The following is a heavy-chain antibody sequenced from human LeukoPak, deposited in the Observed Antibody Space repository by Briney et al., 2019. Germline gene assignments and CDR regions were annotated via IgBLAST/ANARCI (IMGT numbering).Heavy chain of an antibody. D-gene: IGHD5-18*01. V-gene: IGHV3-48*03. J-gene: IGHJ4*02. CDR3: VRLNIYGLV. CDR2: ISSSGGTI. CDR1: GFTFSSYE. Sequence: PGGSLRLSCAASGFTFSSYEMNWVRQAPGKGLEWVSYISSSGGTIFYADSVKGRFTISRDNAKNSLYLQMNSLRAEDTAVYYCVRLNIYGLVWGQGTLVTVSS.